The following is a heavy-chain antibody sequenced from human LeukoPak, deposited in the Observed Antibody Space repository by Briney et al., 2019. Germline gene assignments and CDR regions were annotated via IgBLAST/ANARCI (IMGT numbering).Heavy chain of an antibody. CDR1: GGSLSGYY. V-gene: IGHV4-34*01. Sequence: SETLSLTCGVDGGSLSGYYWTWIRQSPGKGMEWIGDVNESGNTNYNAPLESRVPISVDTSKNHFSLKLSSVTAADTAVYYCARVFGYYYYYIDVWGQGTTVSVSS. CDR2: VNESGNT. D-gene: IGHD3-10*01. CDR3: ARVFGYYYYYIDV. J-gene: IGHJ6*03.